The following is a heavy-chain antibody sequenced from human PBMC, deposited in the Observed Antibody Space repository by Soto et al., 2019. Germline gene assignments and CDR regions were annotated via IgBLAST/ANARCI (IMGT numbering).Heavy chain of an antibody. CDR1: GGSISSVDYY. CDR2: IYYSGNA. V-gene: IGHV4-30-4*01. D-gene: IGHD4-17*01. CDR3: ARSAMSLTTVTRIDF. Sequence: PSETLSLTCTVSGGSISSVDYYWTWIRQPPGKGLEWIGYIYYSGNAYYNPSLKSRVIISVDTSKNQFSLTLSSVTAADTAVYYCARSAMSLTTVTRIDFWGQGTLVTV. J-gene: IGHJ4*02.